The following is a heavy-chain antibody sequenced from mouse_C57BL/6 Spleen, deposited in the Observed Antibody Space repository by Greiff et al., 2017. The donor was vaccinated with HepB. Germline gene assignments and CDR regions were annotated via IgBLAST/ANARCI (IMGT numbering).Heavy chain of an antibody. D-gene: IGHD1-1*01. J-gene: IGHJ1*03. Sequence: EVKLVESGGGLVKPGGSLKLSCAASGFTFSSYAMSWVRQTPEKRLEWVATISDGGSYTYYPDNVKGRFTISKDNAKNNLYLQMSHLKSEDTAMYYCARAIFDGSSYGYFDVWGTGTTVTVSS. CDR3: ARAIFDGSSYGYFDV. CDR2: ISDGGSYT. CDR1: GFTFSSYA. V-gene: IGHV5-4*03.